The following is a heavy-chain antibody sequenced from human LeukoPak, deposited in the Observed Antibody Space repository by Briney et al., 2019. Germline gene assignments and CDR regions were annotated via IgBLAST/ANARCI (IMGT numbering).Heavy chain of an antibody. V-gene: IGHV3-72*01. Sequence: GGSLRLSCAASGFDFIEHEMDWVRQAPGRGHEWLARIRNKNRGYLTDYAASVRGRFIISREDSRNSLHLQMNSLKTEDTAVYFCVRASQGYFQNWGQGTQVTVSS. D-gene: IGHD6-13*01. CDR2: IRNKNRGYLT. J-gene: IGHJ1*01. CDR1: GFDFIEHE. CDR3: VRASQGYFQN.